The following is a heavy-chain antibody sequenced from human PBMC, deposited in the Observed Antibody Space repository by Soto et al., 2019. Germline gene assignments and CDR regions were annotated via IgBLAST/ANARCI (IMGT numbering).Heavy chain of an antibody. D-gene: IGHD6-19*01. V-gene: IGHV3-11*06. CDR3: ARGRIAVAGTGVAYFDY. J-gene: IGHJ4*02. Sequence: GGSLRLSCAASGFTFSDYYMSWIRQAPGKGLEWVSYISSSSSYTNYADSVKGRFTISRDNAKNSLYLQMNSLRAEDTAVYYCARGRIAVAGTGVAYFDYWGQGTLVTVSS. CDR2: ISSSSSYT. CDR1: GFTFSDYY.